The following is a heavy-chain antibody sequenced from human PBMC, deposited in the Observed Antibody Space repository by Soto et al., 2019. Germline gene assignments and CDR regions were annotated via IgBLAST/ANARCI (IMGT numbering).Heavy chain of an antibody. V-gene: IGHV3-21*01. CDR2: ISSSSSYI. CDR1: GFTFSSYR. J-gene: IGHJ4*02. D-gene: IGHD3-3*01. CDR3: ARDGAPDLYDFWSGYYLHFDY. Sequence: GGSLRRSCAACGFTFSSYRMNWVRQAQGKGLEWVSSISSSSSYIYYADSVKGRFTISRDNAKNSLYLQMNSLRAEDTAVYYCARDGAPDLYDFWSGYYLHFDYWGQGTLVTVSS.